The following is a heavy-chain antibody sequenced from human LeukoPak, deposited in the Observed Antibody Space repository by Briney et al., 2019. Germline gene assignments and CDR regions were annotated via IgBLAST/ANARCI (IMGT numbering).Heavy chain of an antibody. D-gene: IGHD1-1*01. J-gene: IGHJ6*03. V-gene: IGHV4-59*01. Sequence: PWETLSLTCTVSGGSLSRYYWSWIRQPPGKGLEGVGYVYDSGTTNYNPSLMSRVTISVDTSKNQFSLKPSSVTAAATAVYYCARASWSPGTSYYYMDLWGKGTTVTVS. CDR3: ARASWSPGTSYYYMDL. CDR1: GGSLSRYY. CDR2: VYDSGTT.